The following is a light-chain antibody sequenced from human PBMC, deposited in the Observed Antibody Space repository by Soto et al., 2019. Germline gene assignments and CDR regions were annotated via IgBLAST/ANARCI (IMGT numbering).Light chain of an antibody. J-gene: IGKJ5*01. V-gene: IGKV3-20*01. CDR3: QQYTGPPTT. Sequence: EIVLTQSPGTLSLSPGDSATLSCRASQSVSNNYLAWYQQKPGQAPRLLIYGASNRATGIPDRFSGSGSGTDFTLTISRLEPEDSAVYFCQQYTGPPTTXGQGTRLEIK. CDR1: QSVSNNY. CDR2: GAS.